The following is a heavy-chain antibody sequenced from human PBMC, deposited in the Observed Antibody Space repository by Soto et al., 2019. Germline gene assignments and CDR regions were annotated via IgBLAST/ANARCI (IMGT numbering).Heavy chain of an antibody. CDR2: IYWDDDE. V-gene: IGHV2-5*02. J-gene: IGHJ4*02. Sequence: QITLKESGPTLVKPTQTLTLTCTFSVFSLNTRGVGVGWIRQTPRKALEWLALIYWDDDEGYSPSLRSRLTSITDSSKYQVVLTMTIMDRVDSATYYCAPSPPGYSYHFDYWGQATLVTVSS. CDR3: APSPPGYSYHFDY. CDR1: VFSLNTRGVG. D-gene: IGHD5-18*01.